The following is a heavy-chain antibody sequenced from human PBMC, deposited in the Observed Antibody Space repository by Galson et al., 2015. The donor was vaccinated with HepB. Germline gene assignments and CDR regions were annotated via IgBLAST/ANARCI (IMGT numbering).Heavy chain of an antibody. J-gene: IGHJ4*02. V-gene: IGHV3-7*01. CDR3: ARVYRSGGGYYSWFDF. Sequence: SLRLSCAASGFIFSSDWMSWVRQAPGEGLEWVADIKQDGSEKNYVDSVKGRFTISRDNAKNSVYLQMNSLRAEDTAVYYCARVYRSGGGYYSWFDFWGQGTLVTVSA. CDR1: GFIFSSDW. CDR2: IKQDGSEK. D-gene: IGHD2-15*01.